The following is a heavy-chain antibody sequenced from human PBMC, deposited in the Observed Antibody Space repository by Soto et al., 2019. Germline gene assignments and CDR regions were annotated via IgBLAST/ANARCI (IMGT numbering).Heavy chain of an antibody. Sequence: QGQLVQSGAEVKKPGASVKVSCTASGNTFTNFGVTWVRQAPGQGLEWMGWISAYTDDPNYAQKFQGRVPMSIDTSTSTASLGMSSLTSDDTAVYYCARVIPGAEAWFDPWGQGTLVTVSS. CDR1: GNTFTNFG. V-gene: IGHV1-18*01. CDR3: ARVIPGAEAWFDP. D-gene: IGHD2-2*01. CDR2: ISAYTDDP. J-gene: IGHJ5*02.